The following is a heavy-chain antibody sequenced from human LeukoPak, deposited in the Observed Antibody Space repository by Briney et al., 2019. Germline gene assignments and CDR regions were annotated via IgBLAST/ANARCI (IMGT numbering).Heavy chain of an antibody. Sequence: AGGSLRLSCVASGFTFSSYWMHWVRQAPGKGLVWVSRINSDGSSTKCADSVKGRFTISRDNAKNTLYLQMNSLSAEDTAVYYCAALDHGHDYWGQGTLVTVSS. V-gene: IGHV3-74*03. CDR2: INSDGSST. CDR1: GFTFSSYW. CDR3: AALDHGHDY. J-gene: IGHJ4*02.